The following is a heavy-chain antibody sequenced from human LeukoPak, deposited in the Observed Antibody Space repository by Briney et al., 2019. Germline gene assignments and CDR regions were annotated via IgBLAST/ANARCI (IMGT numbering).Heavy chain of an antibody. J-gene: IGHJ4*02. CDR1: GVTFSNHW. CDR3: ARDQDIILNSRNFDYLDY. CDR2: TDRDGRVK. D-gene: IGHD3-9*01. Sequence: GGSLRLSCTASGVTFSNHWMTWGRQAPGKGLEWVANTDRDGRVKHYSDSVRGRFTIIKDNAKSSLYLQINSLRAEDTAVYYCARDQDIILNSRNFDYLDYWGQGTLVTVSS. V-gene: IGHV3-7*01.